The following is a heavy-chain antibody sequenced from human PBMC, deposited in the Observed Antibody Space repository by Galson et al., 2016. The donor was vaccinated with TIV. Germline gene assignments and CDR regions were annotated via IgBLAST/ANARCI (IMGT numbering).Heavy chain of an antibody. Sequence: VKVSCKASGYTFTSFDISWIRQAPGQGLEWMGWMSPSNGNTGYAQKFRGRITMTRHPSTTTVYMELSGLTSEDTAVYYCARGHYYDSSGYSFDLWGQGTLVTVSS. CDR2: MSPSNGNT. V-gene: IGHV1-8*01. CDR1: GYTFTSFD. J-gene: IGHJ4*02. D-gene: IGHD3-22*01. CDR3: ARGHYYDSSGYSFDL.